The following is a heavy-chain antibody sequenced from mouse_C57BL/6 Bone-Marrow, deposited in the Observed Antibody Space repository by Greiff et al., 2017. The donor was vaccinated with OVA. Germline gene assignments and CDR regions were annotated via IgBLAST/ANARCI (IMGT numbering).Heavy chain of an antibody. J-gene: IGHJ4*01. CDR3: ARHYYGNLYAMDY. CDR1: GFTFTDYY. Sequence: EVQGVESGGGLVQPGGSLSLSCAASGFTFTDYYMSWVRQPPGKALEWLGFIRNKANGYTTESSASVKGRFTISRDNSQSILYLQMNALRAEDSATYFCARHYYGNLYAMDYWGQGTSVTVSS. D-gene: IGHD2-1*01. CDR2: IRNKANGYTT. V-gene: IGHV7-3*01.